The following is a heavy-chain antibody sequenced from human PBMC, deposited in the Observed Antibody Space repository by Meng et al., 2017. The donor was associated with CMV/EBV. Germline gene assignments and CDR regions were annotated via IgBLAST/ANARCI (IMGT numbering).Heavy chain of an antibody. CDR1: GYSISSGYY. Sequence: SETLSLTCTVSGYSISSGYYWGWIRQPPGKGLEWIGSIYHSGSTYYNPSLKSRVTISVDTSKNQFSLKLSSVTAADTAVYYCARERGFVVVVPDANGPFDYWGQGTLVTVSS. V-gene: IGHV4-38-2*02. D-gene: IGHD2-2*01. J-gene: IGHJ4*02. CDR2: IYHSGST. CDR3: ARERGFVVVVPDANGPFDY.